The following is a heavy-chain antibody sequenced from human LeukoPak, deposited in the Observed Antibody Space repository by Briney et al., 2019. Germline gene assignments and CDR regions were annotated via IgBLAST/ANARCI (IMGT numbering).Heavy chain of an antibody. Sequence: GGSLRLSCAASGFTFSTYAMSWVRQALGKGLEWVSAISDSGTRTHYADSVKGRLTISRDNSKNTLFLQMNSLRAEDTAVYYCAKDHGWLSAAWGQGTLVTVSS. J-gene: IGHJ4*02. CDR1: GFTFSTYA. CDR3: AKDHGWLSAA. V-gene: IGHV3-23*01. CDR2: ISDSGTRT. D-gene: IGHD5-12*01.